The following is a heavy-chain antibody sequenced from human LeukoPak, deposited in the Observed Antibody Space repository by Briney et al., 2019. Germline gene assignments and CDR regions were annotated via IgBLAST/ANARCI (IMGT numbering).Heavy chain of an antibody. D-gene: IGHD5/OR15-5a*01. CDR2: ISYDGSNK. CDR3: ARGGIKVLYEANDY. Sequence: GGSLRLSCAASGFTVSSNYVSWVRQAPGKGLEWVAVISYDGSNKYYADSVKGRFTISRDNSKNTLYLQMNSLRAEDTAVYSCARGGIKVLYEANDYWGQGTLVTVSS. CDR1: GFTVSSNY. V-gene: IGHV3-30*03. J-gene: IGHJ4*02.